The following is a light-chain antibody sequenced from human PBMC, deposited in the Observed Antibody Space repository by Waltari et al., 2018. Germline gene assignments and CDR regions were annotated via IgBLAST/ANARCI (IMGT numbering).Light chain of an antibody. CDR3: QQYNNWPLLT. V-gene: IGKV3-15*01. CDR1: QSVSSN. Sequence: EIVMTQSPATLSVSPGERATLSCRASQSVSSNLAWYQQKPGQAPRLLNYGASTRATGIPARFSGSGSGTEFTLTISSLQSEDFAVYYCQQYNNWPLLTFGGGTKVEIK. J-gene: IGKJ4*01. CDR2: GAS.